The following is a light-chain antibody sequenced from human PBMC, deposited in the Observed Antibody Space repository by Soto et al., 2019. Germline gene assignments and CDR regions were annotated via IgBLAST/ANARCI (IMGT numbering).Light chain of an antibody. Sequence: DIQLTHSPSTLSASVGDRVTITCRACQSISSWLAWYQQKPGKAPKLLIYDASSLESGVPSRFSGSGSGTEFTLTISSLQPDDFAIYYCQRYNSYSGTFGQGTKVDIK. CDR3: QRYNSYSGT. CDR2: DAS. J-gene: IGKJ1*01. CDR1: QSISSW. V-gene: IGKV1-5*01.